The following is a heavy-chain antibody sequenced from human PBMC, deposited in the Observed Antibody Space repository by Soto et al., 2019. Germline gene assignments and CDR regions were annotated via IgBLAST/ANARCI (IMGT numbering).Heavy chain of an antibody. CDR3: ARDREYQLPSPYYYYYMDV. D-gene: IGHD2-2*01. CDR2: IKQDGSEK. CDR1: GFTFSSYW. Sequence: GGSLRLSCAASGFTFSSYWMSWVRQAPGKGLEWVANIKQDGSEKYYVDSVKGRFTISRDNAKNSLYLQMNSLRAEDTAVYYCARDREYQLPSPYYYYYMDVWGKGTTVTVSS. J-gene: IGHJ6*03. V-gene: IGHV3-7*01.